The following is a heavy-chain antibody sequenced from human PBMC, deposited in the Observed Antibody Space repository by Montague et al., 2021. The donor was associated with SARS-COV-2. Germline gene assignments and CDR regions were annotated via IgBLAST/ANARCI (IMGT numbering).Heavy chain of an antibody. D-gene: IGHD1-20*01. CDR1: GASLSSGGYF. V-gene: IGHV4-31*03. Sequence: TLSLTCSVSGASLSSGGYFWAWVRQLPGKDLEWIGYIFHSGNTYYNPSLKSRVIISQDTSDNHLFLTLMSATAADTAVYYCARERSLVDNYIYFDYWGQGTLVTVSS. CDR3: ARERSLVDNYIYFDY. CDR2: IFHSGNT. J-gene: IGHJ4*02.